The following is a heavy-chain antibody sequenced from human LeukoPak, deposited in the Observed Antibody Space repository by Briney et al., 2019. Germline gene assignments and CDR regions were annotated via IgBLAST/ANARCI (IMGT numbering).Heavy chain of an antibody. J-gene: IGHJ4*02. CDR1: GFTSSSYA. Sequence: PGGSLRLSCAASGFTSSSYAMSWVRQAPGKGLEWVSAISGSGGSTYYADSVKGRFTISRDNSKNTLYLQMNSLRAEDTAVYYCAKVATNYDFWSGYCALDYWGQGTLVTVSS. D-gene: IGHD3-3*01. CDR2: ISGSGGST. V-gene: IGHV3-23*01. CDR3: AKVATNYDFWSGYCALDY.